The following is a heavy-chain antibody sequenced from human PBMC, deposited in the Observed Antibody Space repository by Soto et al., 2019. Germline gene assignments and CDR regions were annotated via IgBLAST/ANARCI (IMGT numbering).Heavy chain of an antibody. CDR2: FYSSGSI. Sequence: SETLSLTCFASGYSITAGGYYWSWIRHHPGKGLEWIGSFYSSGSIIYNPSLRSRVSISGDTSSNQFSMSLTSVTAADTARYYCARMYSSGSGWFHPWGQGTLVTVSS. CDR3: ARMYSSGSGWFHP. CDR1: GYSITAGGYY. V-gene: IGHV4-31*03. D-gene: IGHD6-19*01. J-gene: IGHJ5*02.